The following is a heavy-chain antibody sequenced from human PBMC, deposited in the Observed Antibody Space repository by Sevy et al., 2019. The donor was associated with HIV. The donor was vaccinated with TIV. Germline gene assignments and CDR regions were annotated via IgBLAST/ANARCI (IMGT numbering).Heavy chain of an antibody. CDR2: ISXXXSTI. CDR1: GXXXSDYY. Sequence: GXSLRLXCAAXGXXXSDYYMXXIRQAPXKGLEWXXXISXXXSTIYYADSVKGRFTISRDNAKNSLYLQMNSLRAEDTAVYYXXXEGGYCSSTSXXXAYXYXXYXXXXXXXXTTVTVXS. J-gene: IGHJ6*04. D-gene: IGHD2-2*02. CDR3: XXEGGYCSSTSXXXAYXYXXYXXXX. V-gene: IGHV3-11*01.